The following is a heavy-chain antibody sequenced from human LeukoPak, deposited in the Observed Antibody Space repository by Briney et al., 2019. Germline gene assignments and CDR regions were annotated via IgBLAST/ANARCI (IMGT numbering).Heavy chain of an antibody. D-gene: IGHD4-17*01. V-gene: IGHV4-59*01. Sequence: PQTMSLTCTVSSGSITIYYCSWIRPPPGKGLEWVGYIYYSVSTNYNPSLKSRVTISVDTSKNQFPLKLSSVTAADTAVYYCARIGETATVTTYWYFDLWGRGTLVTVSS. CDR1: SGSITIYY. CDR3: ARIGETATVTTYWYFDL. J-gene: IGHJ2*01. CDR2: IYYSVST.